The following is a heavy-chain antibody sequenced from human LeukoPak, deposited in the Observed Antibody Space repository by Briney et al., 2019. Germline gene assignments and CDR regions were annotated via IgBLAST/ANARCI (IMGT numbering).Heavy chain of an antibody. D-gene: IGHD3-22*01. J-gene: IGHJ4*02. Sequence: GGSLRFSCAASGFTFSSYEMNWVRQAPGKGLEWVSYISSSGSTIYYADSVKGRFTISRDNAKNSLYLQMNSLRAEDTAVYYCARDKGTYYYDSSPEGYWGQGTLVTVSS. CDR3: ARDKGTYYYDSSPEGY. V-gene: IGHV3-48*03. CDR2: ISSSGSTI. CDR1: GFTFSSYE.